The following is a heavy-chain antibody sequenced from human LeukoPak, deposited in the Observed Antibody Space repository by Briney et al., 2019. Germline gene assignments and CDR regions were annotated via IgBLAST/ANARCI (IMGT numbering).Heavy chain of an antibody. Sequence: SQTLSLTCAISGDSVSSNSAAWSWIRQSPSRGLEWLGRTYYRSKWYTEYAVSVKSRITINPDTSKNQFSLKLSSVTAADTAVYYCARVRKFPIVVVVAAKLYYFDYWGQGTLVTVSS. CDR3: ARVRKFPIVVVVAAKLYYFDY. V-gene: IGHV6-1*01. J-gene: IGHJ4*02. CDR1: GDSVSSNSAA. D-gene: IGHD2-15*01. CDR2: TYYRSKWYT.